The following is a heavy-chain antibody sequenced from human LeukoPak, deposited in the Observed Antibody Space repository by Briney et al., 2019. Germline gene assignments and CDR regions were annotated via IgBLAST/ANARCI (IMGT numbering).Heavy chain of an antibody. CDR1: GFTFSDYY. Sequence: PGGSLRLSCAASGFTFSDYYMSWIRQAPGKGLEWVSYISSSGSTRYYADSVKGRFTISRDNAKNSLYLQTNSLRAEDTAVYYCAREGSSSSGTSPLAYWGQGTLVTVSS. CDR3: AREGSSSSGTSPLAY. J-gene: IGHJ4*02. V-gene: IGHV3-11*01. D-gene: IGHD3-22*01. CDR2: ISSSGSTR.